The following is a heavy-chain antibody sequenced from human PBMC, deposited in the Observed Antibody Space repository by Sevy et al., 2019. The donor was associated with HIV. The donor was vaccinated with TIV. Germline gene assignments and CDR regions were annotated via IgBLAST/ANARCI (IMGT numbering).Heavy chain of an antibody. CDR2: ISGTGGCT. D-gene: IGHD3-22*01. CDR1: GFTFSSYA. Sequence: GGSLRLSCAASGFTFSSYAMSWVRQAPGKGLEWVSAISGTGGCTYYADSVKGRFTISRDNSKNTLYLQMNSLRAEDTAVYYCAKVGGYGDYYDSSRNSDYWGQGTLVTVSS. J-gene: IGHJ4*02. CDR3: AKVGGYGDYYDSSRNSDY. V-gene: IGHV3-23*01.